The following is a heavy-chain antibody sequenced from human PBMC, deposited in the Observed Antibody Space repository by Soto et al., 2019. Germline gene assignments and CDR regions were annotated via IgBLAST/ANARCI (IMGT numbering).Heavy chain of an antibody. CDR3: VRVLYDSGVVDF. J-gene: IGHJ4*02. Sequence: QLVESGGGLFQAGGSTRLSCLASGFTVSRYDMAWVRQAPGKGLEWASIIQTGGATYYTDSAQGRFTISRDNSRNTVYLQMSSRRVAYTGVYSCVRVLYDSGVVDFWGQGSPITVS. V-gene: IGHV3-53*01. CDR1: GFTVSRYD. D-gene: IGHD5-12*01. CDR2: IQTGGAT.